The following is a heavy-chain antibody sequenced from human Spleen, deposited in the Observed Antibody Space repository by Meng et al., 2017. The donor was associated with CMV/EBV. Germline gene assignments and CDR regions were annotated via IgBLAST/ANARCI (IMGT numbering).Heavy chain of an antibody. CDR1: ISSYY. D-gene: IGHD3-3*01. CDR3: ARGSGVFTIFGVVTFKWFDP. J-gene: IGHJ5*02. CDR2: IYYSGST. V-gene: IGHV4-59*01. Sequence: ISSYYWSWIRQPPGKGLEWIGYIYYSGSTNYNPSLKSRVTISVDTSKNQFSLKLSSVTAADTAVYYCARGSGVFTIFGVVTFKWFDPWGQGTLVTVSS.